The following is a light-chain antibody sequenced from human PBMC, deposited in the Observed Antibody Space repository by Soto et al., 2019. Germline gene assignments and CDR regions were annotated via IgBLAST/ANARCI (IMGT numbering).Light chain of an antibody. CDR1: QYIHNY. CDR3: QQSNNYPWT. J-gene: IGKJ1*01. CDR2: EAA. Sequence: DIQMTQSPSTLTASVGDRVTITCRGSQYIHNYLAWYQQKPGEAPKLLIYEAANLESGVPSRFSGSGTGTEFTLTISSLQPDHFATYYCQQSNNYPWTFGQGTMVEIK. V-gene: IGKV1-5*03.